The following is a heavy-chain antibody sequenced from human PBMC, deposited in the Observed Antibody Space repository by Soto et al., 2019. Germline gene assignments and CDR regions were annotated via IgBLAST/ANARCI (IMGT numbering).Heavy chain of an antibody. CDR1: GGSVSSGSYY. D-gene: IGHD3-10*01. Sequence: QVQLQESGPGLVKPSETLSLTCTVSGGSVSSGSYYWSWIRQPPGKGLEWIGYIYYSGSTNYNPSLKSRVTISVDTSKNQFSLKLSSVTAADTAVYYCERDSEDYYNLWGQGTLVTVSS. J-gene: IGHJ5*02. V-gene: IGHV4-61*01. CDR3: ERDSEDYYNL. CDR2: IYYSGST.